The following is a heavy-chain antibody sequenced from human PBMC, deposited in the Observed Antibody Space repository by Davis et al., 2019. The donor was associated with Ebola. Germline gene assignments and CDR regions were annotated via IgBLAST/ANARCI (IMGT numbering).Heavy chain of an antibody. D-gene: IGHD3-22*01. J-gene: IGHJ2*01. CDR2: IYYSGST. V-gene: IGHV4-59*08. CDR1: GGSISSYY. CDR3: ARHDPYYDSSGGWYFDL. Sequence: MPSETLSLTCTVSGGSISSYYWNWIRQPPGKGLEWIGYIYYSGSTNYNPSLKSRVTISVDTSKNQFSLKLSSVTAADTAVYYCARHDPYYDSSGGWYFDLWGRGTLVTVSS.